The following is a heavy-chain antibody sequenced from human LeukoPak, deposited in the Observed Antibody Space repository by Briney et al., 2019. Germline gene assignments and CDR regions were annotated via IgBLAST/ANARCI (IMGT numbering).Heavy chain of an antibody. CDR1: GGSITSYY. D-gene: IGHD6-13*01. CDR2: IFYTGTT. CDR3: ARARWSPYYFDN. J-gene: IGHJ4*02. V-gene: IGHV4-59*01. Sequence: SETLSLTCAVSGGSITSYYWSWIRQSPGKGLEWVGSIFYTGTTNYNPSLKSRVTISVDTSKNQFSLKLRSVATEDTAAYFCARARWSPYYFDNWGQGTLVTVSS.